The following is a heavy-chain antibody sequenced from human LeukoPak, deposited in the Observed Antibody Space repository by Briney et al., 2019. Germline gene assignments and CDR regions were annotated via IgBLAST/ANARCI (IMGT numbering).Heavy chain of an antibody. CDR1: GFTFSSYG. CDR2: IRYDGSNK. CDR3: ANFLYDYVWGSYRRPEYFQH. J-gene: IGHJ1*01. D-gene: IGHD3-16*02. Sequence: PWGSLRLSCAASGFTFSSYGMHWVRQAPGKGLEWVAFIRYDGSNKYYADSVKGRFTISRDNSKNTLYLQMNSLRAEDTAVYYCANFLYDYVWGSYRRPEYFQHWGQGTLVTVSS. V-gene: IGHV3-30*02.